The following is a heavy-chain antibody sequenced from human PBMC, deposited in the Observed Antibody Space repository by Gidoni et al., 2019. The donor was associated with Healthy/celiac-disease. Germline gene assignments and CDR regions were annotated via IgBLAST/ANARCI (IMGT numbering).Heavy chain of an antibody. D-gene: IGHD3-10*01. CDR1: GFTFSSYS. Sequence: EVQLVESGGGLVQPGGSLRLSCAASGFTFSSYSLNWVRQAPGKGLEWGSYISSSSSTIYYADSVKGRFTISRDKAKNSLYLQMNSLRAEDTAVYDCARDSYYYGSGSYLPGSFDIWGQGTMVTVSS. J-gene: IGHJ3*02. V-gene: IGHV3-48*01. CDR3: ARDSYYYGSGSYLPGSFDI. CDR2: ISSSSSTI.